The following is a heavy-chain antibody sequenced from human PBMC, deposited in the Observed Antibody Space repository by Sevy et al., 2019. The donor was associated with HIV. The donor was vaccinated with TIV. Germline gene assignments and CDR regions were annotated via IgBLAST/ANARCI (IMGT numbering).Heavy chain of an antibody. CDR3: AREGGYCSGGSCYSYAFDI. CDR1: GFDFSSYA. D-gene: IGHD2-15*01. J-gene: IGHJ3*02. V-gene: IGHV3-30-3*01. Sequence: GGSLRLYCAAYGFDFSSYAMQRVRQAPGKGLEGLAVISYDGSNKYYAESVKGRFTISRDNSKSTLYLQMNSLRAEDTAVYYCAREGGYCSGGSCYSYAFDIWGQGTMVTVSS. CDR2: ISYDGSNK.